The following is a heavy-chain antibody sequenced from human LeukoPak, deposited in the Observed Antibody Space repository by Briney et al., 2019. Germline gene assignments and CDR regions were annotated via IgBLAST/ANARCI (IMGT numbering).Heavy chain of an antibody. J-gene: IGHJ4*02. D-gene: IGHD5-18*01. V-gene: IGHV3-21*01. CDR1: GFTFSSYS. CDR3: ARGNTAMVTSYFDY. Sequence: GGSLRLSCAASGFTFSSYSMNWVRQAPGKGLEWVSSISSSSSYIYYADSVKGRFTISRDNAKSSLYLQMNSLRAEDTAVYYCARGNTAMVTSYFDYWGQGTLVTVSS. CDR2: ISSSSSYI.